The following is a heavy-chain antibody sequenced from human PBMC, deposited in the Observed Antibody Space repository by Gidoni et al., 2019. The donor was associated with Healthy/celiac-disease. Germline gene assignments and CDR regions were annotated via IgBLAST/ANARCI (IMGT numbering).Heavy chain of an antibody. V-gene: IGHV3-49*05. Sequence: EVQLVESGGGLVKPGRSLRLSCTASGFTFGDYAMSWFRQAPGKGLEWVGFIRSKAYGGTTEYAASVKGRFTISRDDSKSIAYLQMNSLKTEDTAVYYCTRDVLGIAVAEYGMDVWGQGTTVTVSS. CDR2: IRSKAYGGTT. D-gene: IGHD6-19*01. J-gene: IGHJ6*02. CDR1: GFTFGDYA. CDR3: TRDVLGIAVAEYGMDV.